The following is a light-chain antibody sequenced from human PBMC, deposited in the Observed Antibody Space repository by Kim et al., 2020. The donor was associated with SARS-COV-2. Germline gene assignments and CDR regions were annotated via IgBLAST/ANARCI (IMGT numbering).Light chain of an antibody. J-gene: IGKJ4*01. Sequence: VSPGERATLSCRASPSVSSNLAWYQQKPGQAPRLLIFGASTRATGIPARFSGSGSGTEFTLTITSLQSEDCALYYCQQYNRWPPLTFGGGTKLEI. V-gene: IGKV3-15*01. CDR2: GAS. CDR1: PSVSSN. CDR3: QQYNRWPPLT.